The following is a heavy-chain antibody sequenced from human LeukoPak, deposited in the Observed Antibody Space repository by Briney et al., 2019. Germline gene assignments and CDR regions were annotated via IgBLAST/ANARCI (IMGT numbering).Heavy chain of an antibody. Sequence: SETLSLTCIVSGGSISSYYWSWIRPPPGKGLEWIGYIYYSGSTNYNPSLKSRVTISVDTSKNQFSLELNSVTAADTAVYYCARGGRRDGYNYNSWGQGTLVTVSS. CDR2: IYYSGST. J-gene: IGHJ4*02. CDR1: GGSISSYY. CDR3: ARGGRRDGYNYNS. D-gene: IGHD5-24*01. V-gene: IGHV4-59*01.